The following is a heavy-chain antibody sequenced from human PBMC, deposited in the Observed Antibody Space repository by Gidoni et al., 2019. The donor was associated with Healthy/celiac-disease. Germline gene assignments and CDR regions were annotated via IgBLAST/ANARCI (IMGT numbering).Heavy chain of an antibody. D-gene: IGHD3-22*01. J-gene: IGHJ5*02. CDR2: IYHSGST. CDR1: GYSISSGYY. V-gene: IGHV4-38-2*01. Sequence: QVQLQESGPGLVKPSETLSLTCAVSGYSISSGYYWGWIRQPPGKGLEWIGSIYHSGSTYYNPSLKSRVTISVDTSKNQFSLKLSSVTAADTAVYYCARACSDYYDSSGYYYSLSWFDPWGQGTLVTVSS. CDR3: ARACSDYYDSSGYYYSLSWFDP.